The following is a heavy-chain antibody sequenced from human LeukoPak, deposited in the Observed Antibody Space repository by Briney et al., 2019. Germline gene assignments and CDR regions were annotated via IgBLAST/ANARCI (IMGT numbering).Heavy chain of an antibody. CDR3: ARTTMVSGFDY. J-gene: IGHJ4*02. V-gene: IGHV4-34*01. Sequence: SETLSLTCAVYGGSFSGYYWSWIRQPPGKGLEWIGETNHSGSTNYNPSLKSRVTISVDTSKNQFSLKLSSVTAADTAVYYCARTTMVSGFDYWGQGTLVTVSS. CDR1: GGSFSGYY. CDR2: TNHSGST. D-gene: IGHD3-10*01.